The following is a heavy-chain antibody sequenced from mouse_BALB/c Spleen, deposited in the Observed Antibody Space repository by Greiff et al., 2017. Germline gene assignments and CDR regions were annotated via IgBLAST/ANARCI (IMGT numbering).Heavy chain of an antibody. V-gene: IGHV3-2*02. J-gene: IGHJ4*01. CDR2: ISYSGST. D-gene: IGHD2-1*01. CDR1: GYSITSDYA. Sequence: EVKLQESGPGLVKPSQSLSLTCTVTGYSITSDYAWNWIRQFPGNKLEWMGYISYSGSTSYNPSLKSRISITRDTSKNQFFLQLNSVTTEDTATYYCARIYYGNYEAMDYWGQGTSVTVSS. CDR3: ARIYYGNYEAMDY.